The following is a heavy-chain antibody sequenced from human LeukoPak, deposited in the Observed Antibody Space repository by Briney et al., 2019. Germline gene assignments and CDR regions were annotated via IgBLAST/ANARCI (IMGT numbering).Heavy chain of an antibody. J-gene: IGHJ4*02. Sequence: SETLSLTCTVPGGSISSSSYYWGWIRQPPGKGLEWIGSIYYSGSTYYNPSLKSRVTIPVDTSKNQFSLKLSSVTAADTAVYYCARLTMVQGVIITDYFDYWGQGTLVTVSS. CDR3: ARLTMVQGVIITDYFDY. D-gene: IGHD3-10*01. CDR1: GGSISSSSYY. V-gene: IGHV4-39*01. CDR2: IYYSGST.